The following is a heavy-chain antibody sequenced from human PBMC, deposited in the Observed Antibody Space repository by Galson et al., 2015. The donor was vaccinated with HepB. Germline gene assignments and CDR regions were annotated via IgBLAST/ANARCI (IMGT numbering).Heavy chain of an antibody. CDR1: GFIFDVYA. CDR3: AKDRVRGSQTFYYFDY. V-gene: IGHV3-9*01. J-gene: IGHJ4*02. Sequence: SLRLSCAASGFIFDVYAMHWVRQAPGKGLEWVSGISWSSGSIAYADSVKGRFTISRDNAKNSLYLQMNSLRAEDTALYYRAKDRVRGSQTFYYFDYWGQGTLVTVSS. D-gene: IGHD1-26*01. CDR2: ISWSSGSI.